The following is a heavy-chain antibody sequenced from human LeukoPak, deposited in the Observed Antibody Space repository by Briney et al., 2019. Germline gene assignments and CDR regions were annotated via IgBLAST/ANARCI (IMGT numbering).Heavy chain of an antibody. CDR2: INPNTGGT. CDR3: ARPLRVTMIRGAAFRASSDFDP. D-gene: IGHD3-10*01. V-gene: IGHV1-2*02. Sequence: ASVKVSCKTSGYTFTNYYIHWVRQAPGQGLEWMGWINPNTGGTKYAQRFQDRVTMTRDTSISTAYMEVSRLRYDDTAVYYCARPLRVTMIRGAAFRASSDFDPLVQGTLVTVSS. J-gene: IGHJ5*02. CDR1: GYTFTNYY.